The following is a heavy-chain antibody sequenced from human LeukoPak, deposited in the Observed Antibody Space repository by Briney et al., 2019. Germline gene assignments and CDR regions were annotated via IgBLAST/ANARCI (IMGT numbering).Heavy chain of an antibody. CDR2: IKHDGTEK. V-gene: IGHV3-7*01. Sequence: PGGSLRLSCAASGFTFSSYCMSWVRQAPGKWLEWVANIKHDGTEKYSVDSVKGRFTISRDNAKNSLYLQMNSLRAEDTAVYYCAYSSSWANFDYWGQGTLVTVSS. D-gene: IGHD6-13*01. CDR1: GFTFSSYC. CDR3: AYSSSWANFDY. J-gene: IGHJ4*02.